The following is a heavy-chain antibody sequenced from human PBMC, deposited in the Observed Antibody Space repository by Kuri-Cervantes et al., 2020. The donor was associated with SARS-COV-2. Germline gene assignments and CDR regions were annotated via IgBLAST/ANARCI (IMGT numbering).Heavy chain of an antibody. Sequence: LSLTCAASGFTFSSYAMSWVRQAPGKGLEWVSYISSSGSTIYYADSVKGRFTVSRDNSKNMLYLQMNSLRPEDTAVYYCARGDSGWTSHFDYWGQGALVTVSS. D-gene: IGHD6-19*01. J-gene: IGHJ4*02. CDR2: ISSSGSTI. V-gene: IGHV3-48*01. CDR1: GFTFSSYA. CDR3: ARGDSGWTSHFDY.